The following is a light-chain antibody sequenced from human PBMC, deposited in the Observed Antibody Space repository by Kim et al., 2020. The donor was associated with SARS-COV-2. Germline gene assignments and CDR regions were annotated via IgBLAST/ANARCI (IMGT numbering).Light chain of an antibody. CDR3: NSRDSSGNHVV. CDR2: GKN. V-gene: IGLV3-19*01. CDR1: SLRSYY. Sequence: SSELTQDPAVSVALGQTVRITCQGDSLRSYYASWYQQKPGQAPVLVIYGKNNRPSGIPDRFSGSSSGNTASLTITGAQAEAEADYHCNSRDSSGNHVVFG. J-gene: IGLJ2*01.